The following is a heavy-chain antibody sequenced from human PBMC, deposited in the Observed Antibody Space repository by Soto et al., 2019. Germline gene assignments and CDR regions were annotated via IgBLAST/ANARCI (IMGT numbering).Heavy chain of an antibody. CDR1: GGTFSRYA. D-gene: IGHD1-1*01. CDR2: VIPILGIA. V-gene: IGHV1-69*04. J-gene: IGHJ4*02. Sequence: SGKVSCKASGGTFSRYAISWVRQAPGQGLEWMGRVIPILGIANYAQKFQGRVTITADKSTSTAYMELSSLRSEDTAVYYCASLIPENWNDSMFDYWGQGTLVTVSS. CDR3: ASLIPENWNDSMFDY.